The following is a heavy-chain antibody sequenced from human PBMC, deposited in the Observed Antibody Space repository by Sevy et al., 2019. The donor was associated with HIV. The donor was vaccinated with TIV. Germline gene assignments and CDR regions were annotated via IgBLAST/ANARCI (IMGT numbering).Heavy chain of an antibody. CDR1: GFTFSSYW. Sequence: GGSLRLSCAASGFTFSSYWMSWVRQAPGKGLEWVANIKQDGSEKYYVDSVKGRFTISRDNAKNSLYLQMNSLRAEDTAGYYCARDVGTNYYDSSGYRGGGPGNDAFDIWGQGTMVTVSS. CDR3: ARDVGTNYYDSSGYRGGGPGNDAFDI. J-gene: IGHJ3*02. CDR2: IKQDGSEK. D-gene: IGHD3-22*01. V-gene: IGHV3-7*01.